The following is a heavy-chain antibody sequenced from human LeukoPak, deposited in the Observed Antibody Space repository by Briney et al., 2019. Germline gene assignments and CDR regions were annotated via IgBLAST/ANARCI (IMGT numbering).Heavy chain of an antibody. J-gene: IGHJ5*02. D-gene: IGHD2-15*01. CDR1: GYTFTSYY. CDR2: INPSGGST. V-gene: IGHV1-46*01. CDR3: ARVGGYYCSGGSCYSDNWFDP. Sequence: ASVKVSCKASGYTFTSYYMHWVRQAPGQGLEWMGIINPSGGSTGYAQKFQGRVTITRNTSISTAYMELSSLRSEDTAVYYCARVGGYYCSGGSCYSDNWFDPWGQGTLVTVSS.